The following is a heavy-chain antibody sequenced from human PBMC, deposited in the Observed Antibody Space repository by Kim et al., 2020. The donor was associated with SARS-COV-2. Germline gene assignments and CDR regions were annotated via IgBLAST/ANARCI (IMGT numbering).Heavy chain of an antibody. D-gene: IGHD6-13*01. Sequence: GGSLRLSCAASGFTFSSYAMSWVRQAPGKGLEWVSAISGSGGSTYYADSVKGRFTISRDNSKNTLYLQMNSLRAEDTAVYYCAKKSAGSIAAAGIDYWGQGTLVTVSS. CDR3: AKKSAGSIAAAGIDY. V-gene: IGHV3-23*01. CDR1: GFTFSSYA. J-gene: IGHJ4*02. CDR2: ISGSGGST.